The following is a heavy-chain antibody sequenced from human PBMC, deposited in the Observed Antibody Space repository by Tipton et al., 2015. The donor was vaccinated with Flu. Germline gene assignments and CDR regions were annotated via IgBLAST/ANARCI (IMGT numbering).Heavy chain of an antibody. CDR2: ISSSDGPI. J-gene: IGHJ4*02. D-gene: IGHD5-12*01. V-gene: IGHV3-48*03. Sequence: SLRLSCAASGFTLSSYEMYWVRQAPGNGLEWVSYISSSDGPIYYADSVKGRFTISRDNAKNSLYLQMNSLRAEDSAVYYCARDKVSAYETYLDYWGQGTLATVSS. CDR3: ARDKVSAYETYLDY. CDR1: GFTLSSYE.